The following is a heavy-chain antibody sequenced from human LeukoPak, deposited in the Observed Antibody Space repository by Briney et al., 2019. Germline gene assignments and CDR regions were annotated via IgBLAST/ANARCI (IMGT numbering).Heavy chain of an antibody. J-gene: IGHJ4*02. CDR1: AYSFTSYW. CDR2: ILPGDSDP. Sequence: GESLLISCNASAYSFTSYWTGCVRQMPGKGLEYMGTILPGDSDPRYSPSFLGKVTISADKSISTAYLKWSSLKASDSAIYFCARHSGTGYDDYSVYWGQRTLVTVSS. CDR3: ARHSGTGYDDYSVY. V-gene: IGHV5-51*01. D-gene: IGHD1-14*01.